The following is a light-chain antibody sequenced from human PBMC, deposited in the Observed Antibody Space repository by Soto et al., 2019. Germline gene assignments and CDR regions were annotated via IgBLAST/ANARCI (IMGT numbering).Light chain of an antibody. CDR1: QSVGSD. V-gene: IGKV3-15*01. J-gene: IGKJ5*01. Sequence: ETVMTQSPSTLSVSPGDRSTLSCRASQSVGSDLAWYQQKPGQAPRLLICGASTRATGIPVRFSGSGFGTEFTLTISSLQSEDFAVYYCQQYKNWPLFGQGTRLEI. CDR2: GAS. CDR3: QQYKNWPL.